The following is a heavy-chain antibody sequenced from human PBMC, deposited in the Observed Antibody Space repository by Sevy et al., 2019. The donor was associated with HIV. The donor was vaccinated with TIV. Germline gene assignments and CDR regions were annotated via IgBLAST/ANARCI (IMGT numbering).Heavy chain of an antibody. D-gene: IGHD3-10*01. V-gene: IGHV3-13*01. CDR3: VRGGSDAFDF. CDR2: IGTSGDT. J-gene: IGHJ3*01. CDR1: GFTFRSYD. Sequence: QLGGPLRLSCAASGFTFRSYDMHWVRQPTGKGLEWVSAIGTSGDTLYSDPVKGRFTISRENAKTSLYLQMNRLRVGDTAIYYCVRGGSDAFDFWGQGTMVTVSS.